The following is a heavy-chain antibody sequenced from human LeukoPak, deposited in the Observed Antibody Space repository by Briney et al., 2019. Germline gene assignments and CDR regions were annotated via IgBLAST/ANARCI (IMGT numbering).Heavy chain of an antibody. CDR2: IKQDGSEK. CDR3: AREFLGYYGSGSYYIDY. D-gene: IGHD3-10*01. J-gene: IGHJ4*02. Sequence: PGGSLRLSCAASGFTFSSYWMSWDRQAPGKGLEWVANIKQDGSEKYYVDSVKGRFTISRDNAKNSLYLQMNSLRAEDTAVYYCAREFLGYYGSGSYYIDYWGQGTLVTVSS. CDR1: GFTFSSYW. V-gene: IGHV3-7*01.